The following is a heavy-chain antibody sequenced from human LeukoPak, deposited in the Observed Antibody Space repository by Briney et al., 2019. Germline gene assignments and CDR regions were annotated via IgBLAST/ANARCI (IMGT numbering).Heavy chain of an antibody. D-gene: IGHD6-13*01. V-gene: IGHV1-24*01. CDR1: GYSLTELS. CDR2: FDPEDGET. Sequence: ASVKVSCKVSGYSLTELSIHWVRQAPGKGLEWMGGFDPEDGETIYAQKFQGRVTMTEDTSTDTAYMELSSLRSEDTAVYYCATVEAAAVALDYWGQGTLVTVSS. CDR3: ATVEAAAVALDY. J-gene: IGHJ4*02.